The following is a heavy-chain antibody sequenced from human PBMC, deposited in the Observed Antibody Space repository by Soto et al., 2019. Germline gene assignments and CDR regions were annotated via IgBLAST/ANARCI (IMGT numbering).Heavy chain of an antibody. D-gene: IGHD1-7*01. V-gene: IGHV3-23*01. Sequence: PGGSLRLSFAASGYTVSSYAMNWVRQAPGKGLEWVSAISGSGGSTYYADSVKGRFTISRDSSKNTLYLQMNSLRAEDTAVYYCAKGNSWSPALVLDIWGQGTMVTVSS. CDR2: ISGSGGST. CDR1: GYTVSSYA. CDR3: AKGNSWSPALVLDI. J-gene: IGHJ3*02.